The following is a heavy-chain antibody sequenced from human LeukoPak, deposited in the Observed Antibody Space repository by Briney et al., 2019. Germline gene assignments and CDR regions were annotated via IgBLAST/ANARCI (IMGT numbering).Heavy chain of an antibody. J-gene: IGHJ4*02. V-gene: IGHV3-30-3*01. D-gene: IGHD2-2*01. CDR1: GFTFNTYA. CDR3: ASSYCGRTSCYGDDY. CDR2: VSYDGSNS. Sequence: GRSLRLSCAASGFTFNTYAMHWVRQAPGKGLEWVAVVSYDGSNSYYADSVKGRFTISRDNSKNTLYLQINSLRAEDTAVYYCASSYCGRTSCYGDDYWGQGTLVTVSS.